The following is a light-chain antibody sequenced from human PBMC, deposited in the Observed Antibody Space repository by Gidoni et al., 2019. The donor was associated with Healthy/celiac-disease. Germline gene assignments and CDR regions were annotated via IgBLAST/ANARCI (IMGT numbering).Light chain of an antibody. CDR2: KAS. J-gene: IGKJ3*01. CDR1: QSISSW. V-gene: IGKV1-5*03. CDR3: QQYNGYSFT. Sequence: DIQMTQSPSTLSASVGDRVTITCRASQSISSWLAWYQQKPGKAPKLLIYKASSLESGVPSRFSCSGSGTEFTLTISSLQPDDFATYYCQQYNGYSFTFGPGTKVDI.